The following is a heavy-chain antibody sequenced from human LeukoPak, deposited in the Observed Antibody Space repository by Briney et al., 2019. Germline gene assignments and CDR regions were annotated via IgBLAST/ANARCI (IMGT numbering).Heavy chain of an antibody. CDR3: ARVAGVFWSGYAFYYYYGMDI. CDR1: GGSIFRYY. J-gene: IGHJ6*02. CDR2: IYYSGRT. Sequence: SETLSLTPADSGGSIFRYYWSWIRPPPGKGVEWVGHIYYSGRTNYNPALKSRVTISVDTSKNPFSLKLSSVTAADTAVYYCARVAGVFWSGYAFYYYYGMDIWGQGTTVTVSS. V-gene: IGHV4-59*01. D-gene: IGHD3-3*01.